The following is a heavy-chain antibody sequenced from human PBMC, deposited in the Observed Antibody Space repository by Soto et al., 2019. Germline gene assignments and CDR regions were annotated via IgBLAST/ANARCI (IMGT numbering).Heavy chain of an antibody. CDR1: CFPLFRYC. D-gene: IGHD1-1*01. CDR2: ISAYNGNT. Sequence: ASGKVSCKASCFPLFRYCITWVRQAPGQGLEWMGWISAYNGNTNYAQRLQGRVTMTTDTSTTTAYMELRSLRSDDTAVYYRARDPLAPYYWGQGTLVTVSS. CDR3: ARDPLAPYY. J-gene: IGHJ4*02. V-gene: IGHV1-18*01.